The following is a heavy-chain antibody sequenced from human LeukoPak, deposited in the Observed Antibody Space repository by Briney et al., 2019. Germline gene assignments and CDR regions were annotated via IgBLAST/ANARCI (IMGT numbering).Heavy chain of an antibody. Sequence: PGGPLRLSCAASGFTFTTYAMTWVRQAPGKGLEWVSSIGAGGAATFYSDSVKGRFTISRDNSMNTLYLQMSSLRADDTAVHYCGRPTKFWLIQGDGVDVWGQGTTVTVSS. CDR3: GRPTKFWLIQGDGVDV. V-gene: IGHV3-23*01. D-gene: IGHD6-19*01. J-gene: IGHJ6*02. CDR2: IGAGGAAT. CDR1: GFTFTTYA.